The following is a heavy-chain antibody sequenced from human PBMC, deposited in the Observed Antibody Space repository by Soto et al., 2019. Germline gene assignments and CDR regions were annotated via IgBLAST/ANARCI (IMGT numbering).Heavy chain of an antibody. J-gene: IGHJ2*01. CDR3: AKGRIPFDL. V-gene: IGHV3-30*18. CDR1: GFTFSSYC. CDR2: ISYDGSNK. Sequence: QVQLVESGGGVVQPGRSLRLSCAASGFTFSSYCMHWVRQAPGKGLEGVAVISYDGSNKYYADSVKGRFTISRDNSKNTLYLQMNSLRAEDTAVYYCAKGRIPFDLWGRGTLVTVSS. D-gene: IGHD2-21*01.